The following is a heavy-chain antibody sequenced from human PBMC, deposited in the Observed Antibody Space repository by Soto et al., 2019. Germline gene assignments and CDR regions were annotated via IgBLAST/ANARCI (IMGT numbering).Heavy chain of an antibody. D-gene: IGHD2-8*02. CDR2: IHWDDDK. J-gene: IGHJ4*02. CDR3: VHQSTGYLDY. Sequence: GPTLVNPTQTLTLTCTFSGFSLSTSGVGVGWLRQPSGKALEWLALIHWDDDKRYSPSLKSRLTTTKDTSKNQVVLTMSNMDPVDTATYYCVHQSTGYLDYWGQGTLVTVSS. V-gene: IGHV2-5*02. CDR1: GFSLSTSGVG.